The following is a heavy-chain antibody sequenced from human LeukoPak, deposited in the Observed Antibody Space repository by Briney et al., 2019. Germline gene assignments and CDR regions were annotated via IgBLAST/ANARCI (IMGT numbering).Heavy chain of an antibody. D-gene: IGHD3-3*01. J-gene: IGHJ1*01. CDR1: GYTLTELS. CDR3: ATAGYDFWSGYPEYFQH. CDR2: FDPEDGET. V-gene: IGHV1-24*01. Sequence: ASVKVSCKVSGYTLTELSMHWVRQAPAKGLEWMGGFDPEDGETIYAQKFQGRVTMTEDTSTDTAYMELSSLRSEDTAVYYCATAGYDFWSGYPEYFQHWGQGTLVTVSS.